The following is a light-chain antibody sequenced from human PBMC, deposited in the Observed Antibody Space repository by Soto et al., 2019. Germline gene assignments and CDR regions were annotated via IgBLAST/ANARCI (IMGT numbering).Light chain of an antibody. Sequence: EIVLTQSPGTLSLSPGERATVSCRASQSVTSSYLTWYQQKPGQAPRLLIYGASTRAAGIPDRFSGSGSGTGFTLTISRLEPEDLAVYYCQQYGSSGTFGQGTKVDIK. CDR2: GAS. CDR3: QQYGSSGT. J-gene: IGKJ1*01. CDR1: QSVTSSY. V-gene: IGKV3-20*01.